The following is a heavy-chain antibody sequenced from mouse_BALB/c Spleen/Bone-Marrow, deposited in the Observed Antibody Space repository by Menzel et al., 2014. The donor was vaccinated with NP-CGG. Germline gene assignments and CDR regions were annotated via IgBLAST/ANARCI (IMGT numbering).Heavy chain of an antibody. CDR2: IGPANGNT. J-gene: IGHJ3*01. CDR3: AFYYYGSSLFAY. V-gene: IGHV14-3*02. Sequence: EVQLQQSGAELVKPGASVKLSCTASGFNIKDTYMHWVKQRPEQGLEWIGRIGPANGNTKYDPKFQGKATITADTSSNTAYLQLSSLTSEDTAVYYCAFYYYGSSLFAYWGQGTLVTDSA. D-gene: IGHD1-1*01. CDR1: GFNIKDTY.